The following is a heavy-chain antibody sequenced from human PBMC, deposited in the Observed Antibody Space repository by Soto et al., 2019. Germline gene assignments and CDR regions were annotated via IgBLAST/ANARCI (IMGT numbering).Heavy chain of an antibody. J-gene: IGHJ6*02. CDR2: INHSGST. Sequence: SETLSLTCAVYGGSFSGYYWSWIRQPPGKGLEWIGEINHSGSTNYNPSLKSRVTISVDTSKNQFSLKLSSVTAADTAVYYCAGVFSWPSYYYYGMDVWGQGTTVTVSS. D-gene: IGHD6-13*01. CDR1: GGSFSGYY. V-gene: IGHV4-34*01. CDR3: AGVFSWPSYYYYGMDV.